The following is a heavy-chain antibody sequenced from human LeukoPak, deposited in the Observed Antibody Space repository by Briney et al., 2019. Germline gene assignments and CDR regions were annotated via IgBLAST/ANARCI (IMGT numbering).Heavy chain of an antibody. Sequence: GASVKVSCKASGYTFTSYGISWVRQAPGQGLEWMGWISAYNGNTNYAQKLQGRVTMTTDTSTSTVYMELRSQRSDDTAVYYCARAAWNSGSYNDYWGQGTLVTVSS. CDR1: GYTFTSYG. V-gene: IGHV1-18*01. CDR2: ISAYNGNT. J-gene: IGHJ4*02. CDR3: ARAAWNSGSYNDY. D-gene: IGHD1-26*01.